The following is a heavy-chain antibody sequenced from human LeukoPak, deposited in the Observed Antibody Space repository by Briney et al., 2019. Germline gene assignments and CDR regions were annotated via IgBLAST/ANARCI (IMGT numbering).Heavy chain of an antibody. J-gene: IGHJ6*02. CDR3: ARVTYDFWSGYYFYYYYGRDV. V-gene: IGHV1-18*01. D-gene: IGHD3-3*01. CDR1: GYTFTSYG. Sequence: ASVKVSCKASGYTFTSYGISWVRQAPGQGLEWMGWISAYNGNTNYAQKLQGRVTMTTDTSTSTAYMELRSLRSDDTAVYYCARVTYDFWSGYYFYYYYGRDVWGQGTTVTVSS. CDR2: ISAYNGNT.